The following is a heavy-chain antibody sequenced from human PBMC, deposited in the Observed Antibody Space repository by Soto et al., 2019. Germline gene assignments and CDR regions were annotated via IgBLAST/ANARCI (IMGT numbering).Heavy chain of an antibody. CDR2: VSASGGDT. CDR1: GLTFSSCA. J-gene: IGHJ4*02. CDR3: FCYGSGTDETNL. V-gene: IGHV3-23*01. D-gene: IGHD3-10*01. Sequence: EVQLLESGGGLVQPGGSLRLSCAASGLTFSSCAMSWVRQAPGKGLEWVAAVSASGGDTYYADSVKGRFTISRDNSKNPLSVLMNSLRVDDTAVYYCFCYGSGTDETNLWGQGCLVTASS.